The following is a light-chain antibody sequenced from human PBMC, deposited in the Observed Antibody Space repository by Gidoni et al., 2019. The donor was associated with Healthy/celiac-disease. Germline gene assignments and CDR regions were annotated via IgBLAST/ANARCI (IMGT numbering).Light chain of an antibody. Sequence: EIVLTQSPGTLSLSPGERATLSCRASQSVSSSYLAWYQQKPGQAPRLLIYGASSRATGIPDRFSGSWSGTDFTLTISRLEPEDSAVYYCQQYGSSPPLTFGGGTKVEIK. V-gene: IGKV3-20*01. CDR2: GAS. CDR3: QQYGSSPPLT. CDR1: QSVSSSY. J-gene: IGKJ4*01.